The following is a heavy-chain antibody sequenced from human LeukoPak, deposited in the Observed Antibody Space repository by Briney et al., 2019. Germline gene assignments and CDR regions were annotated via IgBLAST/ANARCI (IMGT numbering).Heavy chain of an antibody. J-gene: IGHJ5*02. D-gene: IGHD1-7*01. V-gene: IGHV4-34*01. Sequence: PSETLSLTCAVYGGSFSGYYWSWIRQPPGKGLEWIGEINHSGSTNYNPSLKSRVTISVDTSKNQFSPKLSSVTAADTAVYYCARVGYNWNYGPKRFDPWGQGTLVTVSS. CDR1: GGSFSGYY. CDR2: INHSGST. CDR3: ARVGYNWNYGPKRFDP.